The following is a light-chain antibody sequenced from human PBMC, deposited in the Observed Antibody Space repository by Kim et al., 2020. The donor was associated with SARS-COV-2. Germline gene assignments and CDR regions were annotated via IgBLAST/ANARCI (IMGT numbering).Light chain of an antibody. CDR2: ATS. V-gene: IGKV1-27*01. Sequence: AAVGDIVTITCRARQDVSNALVWYQQKPGEVPTVLIYATSTWQSGVPFRFSGSGSGTDFPLTISSLEPEDVATYYCQKYNSAPFIFGGGTKVDIK. J-gene: IGKJ4*01. CDR3: QKYNSAPFI. CDR1: QDVSNA.